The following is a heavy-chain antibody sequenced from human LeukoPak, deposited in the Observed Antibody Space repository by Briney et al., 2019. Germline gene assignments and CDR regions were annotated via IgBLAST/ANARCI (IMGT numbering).Heavy chain of an antibody. D-gene: IGHD2-21*02. J-gene: IGHJ4*02. CDR1: GGSITSYY. V-gene: IGHV4-59*01. CDR2: MYYSGTA. Sequence: PSETLSLTCTVSGGSITSYYRSWIRQSPGKCLEWIWSMYYSGTANYNPSLKSRVTISLGMSKNQFSLKLSSVTAADTAVYYCARLPMAVTPHVDYWGQGTLVTVSS. CDR3: ARLPMAVTPHVDY.